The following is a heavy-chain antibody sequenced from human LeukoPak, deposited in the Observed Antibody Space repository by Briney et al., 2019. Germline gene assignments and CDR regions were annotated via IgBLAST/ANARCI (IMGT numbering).Heavy chain of an antibody. D-gene: IGHD1-26*01. CDR3: ARDHVGWFDP. V-gene: IGHV3-11*04. CDR1: GFSFSDYY. Sequence: PGGSLRLSCAASGFSFSDYYMSWIRQSPGKGLEWVSYISTSGGTLYYAESVKGRFTISRDNAKNSLYLQMNSLRAEDTAVYYCARDHVGWFDPWGQGILVTVSS. CDR2: ISTSGGTL. J-gene: IGHJ5*02.